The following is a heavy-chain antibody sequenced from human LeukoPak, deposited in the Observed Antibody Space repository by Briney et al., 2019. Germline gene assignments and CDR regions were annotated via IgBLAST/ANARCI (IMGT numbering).Heavy chain of an antibody. V-gene: IGHV4-61*02. CDR3: ARAGYYDFWSGYYAFDY. CDR1: GGSISSGSYY. D-gene: IGHD3-3*01. CDR2: IYTSGST. Sequence: SQTLSLTCTVSGGSISSGSYYWSWIRQPAGKGLEWIGRIYTSGSTNYNPSLKSRVTISVDTSKNQFSLKLSSVTAADTAVCYCARAGYYDFWSGYYAFDYWGQGTLVTVSS. J-gene: IGHJ4*02.